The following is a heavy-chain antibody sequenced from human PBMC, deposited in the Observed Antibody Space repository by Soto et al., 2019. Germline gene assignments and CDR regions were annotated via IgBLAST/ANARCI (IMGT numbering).Heavy chain of an antibody. CDR3: ARFGAYSNYGPYYYYYMDV. CDR2: INPSGGST. D-gene: IGHD4-4*01. CDR1: GYTFTSYY. V-gene: IGHV1-46*03. Sequence: ASVKVSCKASGYTFTSYYMHWVLQAPGQGLDWMGIINPSGGSTSYAQKFQGRVTMTRDMSTSTVYMELSSLRSEDTAVYYCARFGAYSNYGPYYYYYMDVWGKGTTVTVSS. J-gene: IGHJ6*03.